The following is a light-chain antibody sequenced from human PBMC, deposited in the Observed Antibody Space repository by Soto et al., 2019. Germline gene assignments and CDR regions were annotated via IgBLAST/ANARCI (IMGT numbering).Light chain of an antibody. CDR2: KAS. V-gene: IGKV1-5*03. CDR3: QQHNTYSGT. CDR1: QSIDDW. Sequence: DIQVTQSPSTLSASVGDRVTITCRTSQSIDDWLAWYQQKPGKAPKLLIYKASNLETGVPSRFSGSGSGTEFTLTINSLQPDDFGDYYCQQHNTYSGTFGQGTKVQI. J-gene: IGKJ1*01.